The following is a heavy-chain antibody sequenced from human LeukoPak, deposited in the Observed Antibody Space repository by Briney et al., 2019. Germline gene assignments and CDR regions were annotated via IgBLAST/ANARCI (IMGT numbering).Heavy chain of an antibody. CDR2: IYHSGST. CDR3: ARMGSSSWYYFDY. J-gene: IGHJ4*02. Sequence: SETLSLTCAVYGGSFSGYYWSWIRQPPGKGLEWIGYIYHSGSTYYNPSLKSRVTISVDRSKNQFSLKLSSVTAADTAVYYCARMGSSSWYYFDYWGQGTLVTVSS. V-gene: IGHV4-34*01. D-gene: IGHD6-13*01. CDR1: GGSFSGYY.